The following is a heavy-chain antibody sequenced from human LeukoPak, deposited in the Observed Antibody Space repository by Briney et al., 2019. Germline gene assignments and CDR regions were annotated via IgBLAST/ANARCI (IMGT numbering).Heavy chain of an antibody. V-gene: IGHV4-59*01. J-gene: IGHJ4*02. CDR2: IYYSGST. Sequence: SETLSLTCTVSGGSISSYYWSWIRQPPGKGLEWIGYIYYSGSTNYNPSLKSRVTISVDTSKNQFSLKLSSVTAADTAVYYCARGGGYGSGSLYWGQGTLVTVSS. CDR3: ARGGGYGSGSLY. CDR1: GGSISSYY. D-gene: IGHD3-10*01.